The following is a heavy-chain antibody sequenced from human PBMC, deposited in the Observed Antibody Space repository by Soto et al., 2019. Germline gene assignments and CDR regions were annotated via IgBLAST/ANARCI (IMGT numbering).Heavy chain of an antibody. CDR1: GSTFSSYA. D-gene: IGHD6-13*01. V-gene: IGHV3-23*01. J-gene: IGHJ4*02. CDR2: ISGSGGST. Sequence: PGGSLRLSCAASGSTFSSYAMSWVRQAPRKGLEWVSAISGSGGSTYYADSVKGRFTISRDNSKNTLYLQMNSLRAEDTAVYYCAKVQEGIAAANFDYWGQGTLVTVSS. CDR3: AKVQEGIAAANFDY.